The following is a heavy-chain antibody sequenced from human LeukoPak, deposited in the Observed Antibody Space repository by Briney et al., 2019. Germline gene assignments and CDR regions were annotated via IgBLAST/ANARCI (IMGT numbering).Heavy chain of an antibody. J-gene: IGHJ4*02. CDR1: GFTFSTYG. V-gene: IGHV3-30*02. CDR2: IRYDGSHK. D-gene: IGHD5-12*01. CDR3: ARRSDTVATIDF. Sequence: GGSLRLSCAASGFTFSTYGMHWVRQAPGKGLEWVAFIRYDGSHKYYTDSVKGRFTISRDNSKNTLYLQMNNLRAEDTALYYCARRSDTVATIDFWGQGTLVTVSS.